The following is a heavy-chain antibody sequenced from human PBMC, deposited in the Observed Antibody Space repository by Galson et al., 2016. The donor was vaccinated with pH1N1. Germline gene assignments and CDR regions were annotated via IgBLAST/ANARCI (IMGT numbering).Heavy chain of an antibody. J-gene: IGHJ4*02. Sequence: SLRLSCAASRFTFSNYWMTWVRQAPGKGLEWVANIKEDGSKRYYVDSVKGRFTISRDNAKNSLYLQMNSLRDEDTAVYYCVKQIGGGDCYWGQGTLVTVSS. V-gene: IGHV3-7*03. D-gene: IGHD2-21*01. CDR2: IKEDGSKR. CDR1: RFTFSNYW. CDR3: VKQIGGGDCY.